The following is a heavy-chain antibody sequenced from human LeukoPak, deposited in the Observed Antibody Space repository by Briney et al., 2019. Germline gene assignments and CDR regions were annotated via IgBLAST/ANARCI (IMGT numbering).Heavy chain of an antibody. D-gene: IGHD6-6*01. CDR1: GGSINSRSYY. J-gene: IGHJ5*02. CDR3: ARHGQLGWFDP. V-gene: IGHV4-39*01. Sequence: TSETLSLTCTVSGGSINSRSYYWGWIRQPPGKGLEWIGSIYYSGSTYYNPSLKSRVTISVDTSKNQFSLKLSSVTAADTAVYYCARHGQLGWFDPWGQGTLVTVSS. CDR2: IYYSGST.